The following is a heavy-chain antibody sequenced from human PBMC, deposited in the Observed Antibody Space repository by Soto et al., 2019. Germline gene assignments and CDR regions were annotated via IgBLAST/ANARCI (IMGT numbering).Heavy chain of an antibody. CDR3: ARWGMAAGDY. Sequence: QVQLVESGGGVVQPGRSLRLSCAASGFTFSSYGMHWVRQAPGKGLEWVAVIWYDGSNKYYADSVKGRFTISRDNSKNTLDLRMKRLRDGDTAGYYGARWGMAAGDYWGQGTLVTVSS. CDR1: GFTFSSYG. CDR2: IWYDGSNK. J-gene: IGHJ4*02. V-gene: IGHV3-33*01. D-gene: IGHD6-25*01.